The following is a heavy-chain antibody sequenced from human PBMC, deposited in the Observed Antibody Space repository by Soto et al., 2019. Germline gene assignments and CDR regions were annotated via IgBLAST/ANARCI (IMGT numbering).Heavy chain of an antibody. Sequence: LRLSCAASGFTFSSYAMHWVRQAPGKGLEWVAVISYDGSNKYYADSVKGRFTISRDNSKNTLYLQMNSLRAEDTAVYYCARDHRYCSSTSCYSAFDIWGQGTMVTVSS. V-gene: IGHV3-30-3*01. D-gene: IGHD2-2*02. J-gene: IGHJ3*02. CDR3: ARDHRYCSSTSCYSAFDI. CDR2: ISYDGSNK. CDR1: GFTFSSYA.